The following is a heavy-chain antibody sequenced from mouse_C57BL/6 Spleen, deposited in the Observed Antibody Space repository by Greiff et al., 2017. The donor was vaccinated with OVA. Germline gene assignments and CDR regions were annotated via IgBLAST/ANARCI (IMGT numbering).Heavy chain of an antibody. CDR2: IYPGSGST. D-gene: IGHD2-3*01. J-gene: IGHJ3*01. Sequence: QVQLKQPGAELVKPGASVKMSCKASGYTFTSSWITWVKQRPGQGLEWIGDIYPGSGSTNYNEKFKSKATLTVDTSSSTAYMQLSSLTSEDSAVYYCARGGYDGYYWFAYWGQGTLVTVSA. CDR3: ARGGYDGYYWFAY. V-gene: IGHV1-55*01. CDR1: GYTFTSSW.